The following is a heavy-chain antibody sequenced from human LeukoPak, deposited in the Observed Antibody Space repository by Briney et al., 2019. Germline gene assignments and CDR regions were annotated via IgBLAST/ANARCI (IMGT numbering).Heavy chain of an antibody. CDR3: ARAQQWAESRDYYYGMDV. D-gene: IGHD6-19*01. Sequence: ASVKVSCKASGYTFTSYGISWVRQAPGQGLEWMGIINPSGGSTSYAQKFQGRVTMTRDTSTSTVYMELSSLRSEDTAVYYCARAQQWAESRDYYYGMDVWGQGTTVTVSS. J-gene: IGHJ6*02. V-gene: IGHV1-46*01. CDR2: INPSGGST. CDR1: GYTFTSYG.